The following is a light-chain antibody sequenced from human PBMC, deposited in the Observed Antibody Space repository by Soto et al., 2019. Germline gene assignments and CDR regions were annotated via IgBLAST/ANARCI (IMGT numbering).Light chain of an antibody. J-gene: IGLJ1*01. CDR2: DVS. Sequence: QPVLTPPASVSGSPGQSITISCTGTSSDVGGYNYVSWYQQHPGKAPKLMIYDVSNRPSGVSNRFSGSKSGNTASLTISGLQAEDEADYYCSSYTSSSTRVFGTGTKVTVL. V-gene: IGLV2-14*01. CDR3: SSYTSSSTRV. CDR1: SSDVGGYNY.